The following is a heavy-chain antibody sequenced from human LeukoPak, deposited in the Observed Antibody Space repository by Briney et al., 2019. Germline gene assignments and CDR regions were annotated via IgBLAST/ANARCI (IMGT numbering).Heavy chain of an antibody. V-gene: IGHV4-4*02. CDR3: ATVGATRYYYYMDV. Sequence: SETLSLTCAVSGGSISSGNWWNWVRQPPGKGLEWIGEIYHSGSTNYNPSLKSRVTMSVDTSKNQFSLKLSSVTAADTAVYYCATVGATRYYYYMDVWGKGTTVTISS. D-gene: IGHD1-26*01. CDR1: GGSISSGNW. CDR2: IYHSGST. J-gene: IGHJ6*03.